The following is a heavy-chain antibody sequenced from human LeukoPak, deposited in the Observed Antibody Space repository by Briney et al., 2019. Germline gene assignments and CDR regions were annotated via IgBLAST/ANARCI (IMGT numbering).Heavy chain of an antibody. J-gene: IGHJ5*02. CDR1: GGSISSYY. Sequence: SETLSLTCTVSGGSISSYYWSWIRQPAGTALEWIGRIYTSGTITYIPSLKSRVTMSVDTSKNQFSLKLSSVTAADTAVYYCARDSGTTGEVKFDPWGQGTLVTVSS. CDR2: IYTSGTI. D-gene: IGHD3-10*01. CDR3: ARDSGTTGEVKFDP. V-gene: IGHV4-4*07.